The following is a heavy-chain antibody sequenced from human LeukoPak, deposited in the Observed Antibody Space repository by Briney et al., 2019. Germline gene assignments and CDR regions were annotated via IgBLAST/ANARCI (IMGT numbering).Heavy chain of an antibody. CDR2: IYYSGNT. J-gene: IGHJ4*02. V-gene: IGHV4-39*01. CDR3: ARGRGLRTYFDY. D-gene: IGHD5-12*01. CDR1: GVSISSSNSY. Sequence: SETLSLTCTVSGVSISSSNSYWGWIRQPPGKGLEWIGSIYYSGNTYYNASLKSQVSISIDTSKNRFSLKLNSVTAADTAVYYCARGRGLRTYFDYWGQGTLVTVSS.